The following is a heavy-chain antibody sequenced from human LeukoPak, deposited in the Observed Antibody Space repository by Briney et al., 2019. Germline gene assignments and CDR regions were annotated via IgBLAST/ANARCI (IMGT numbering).Heavy chain of an antibody. CDR1: GFTLSSYW. V-gene: IGHV3-7*01. J-gene: IGHJ4*02. CDR3: ARVNSGYDVFDY. Sequence: GGSLRLSCAASGFTLSSYWMSWVRQAPGKGLEWVANIKQDGSEKYYVDSVKGRFTISRDNAKNSLYLQMNSLRAEDTAVYYCARVNSGYDVFDYWGQGTLVTVSS. CDR2: IKQDGSEK. D-gene: IGHD5-12*01.